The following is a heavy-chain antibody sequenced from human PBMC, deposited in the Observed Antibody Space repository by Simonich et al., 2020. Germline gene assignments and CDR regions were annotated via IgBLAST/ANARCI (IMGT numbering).Heavy chain of an antibody. J-gene: IGHJ4*02. CDR3: ARELSKNGEAAAGYYFDY. Sequence: QVQLVESGGGVVQPGRSLRLSCAAAGFTFSSYGMHWVRQAPGTVIEWLEVISYERSNIDSADSGNGLFTISSDNSKNTLYLQMNSLRAEDTAVYYCARELSKNGEAAAGYYFDYWGQGTLVTVSS. CDR2: ISYERSNI. D-gene: IGHD6-13*01. V-gene: IGHV3-30*07. CDR1: GFTFSSYG.